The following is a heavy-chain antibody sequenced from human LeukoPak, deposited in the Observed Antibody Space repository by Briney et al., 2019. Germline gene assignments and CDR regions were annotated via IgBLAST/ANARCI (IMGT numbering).Heavy chain of an antibody. D-gene: IGHD3-10*01. CDR3: ASGRVRGRGMDV. Sequence: SETLSLTCAVYGGSFSGYYWSWIRQPPGKGLEWIGEINHSGSTNYNPSLKSRVTISVDTSKNQFPLKLSSVTAADTAVYYCASGRVRGRGMDVWGKGTTVTVSS. CDR1: GGSFSGYY. J-gene: IGHJ6*04. CDR2: INHSGST. V-gene: IGHV4-34*01.